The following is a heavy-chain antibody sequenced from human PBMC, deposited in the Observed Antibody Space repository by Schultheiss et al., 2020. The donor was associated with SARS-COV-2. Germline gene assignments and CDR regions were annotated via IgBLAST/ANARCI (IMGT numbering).Heavy chain of an antibody. J-gene: IGHJ6*02. CDR3: ARVPYDFWSGYPLMDYYYYGMDV. Sequence: SETLSLTCAVSGGSISSGGYYWSWIRQPPGKWLEWIGEINHSGSTYYNPSLKSRVTISVDASKNQFSLKLSSVTAADTAVYYCARVPYDFWSGYPLMDYYYYGMDVWGQGTTVTVSS. V-gene: IGHV4-39*07. D-gene: IGHD3-3*01. CDR1: GGSISSGGYY. CDR2: INHSGST.